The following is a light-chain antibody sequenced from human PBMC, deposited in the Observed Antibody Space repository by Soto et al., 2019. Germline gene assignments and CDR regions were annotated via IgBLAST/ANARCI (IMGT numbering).Light chain of an antibody. Sequence: QSALTQPASVSGSPGQSITISCTGTSNDVGGYNHVSWYQQHPGKAPKLIIYEVSYRPSGVSNRFSGSKSGNTASLTISGRQAEDEADYYCNSYRSTDTVVFGGGTEPTVL. CDR1: SNDVGGYNH. CDR3: NSYRSTDTVV. J-gene: IGLJ2*01. CDR2: EVS. V-gene: IGLV2-14*01.